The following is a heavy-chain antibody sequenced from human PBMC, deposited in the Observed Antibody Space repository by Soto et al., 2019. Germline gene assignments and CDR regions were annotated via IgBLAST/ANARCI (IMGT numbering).Heavy chain of an antibody. J-gene: IGHJ5*02. CDR1: GGSFRGYY. CDR3: ARGLWLGRGWFEP. D-gene: IGHD3-10*01. Sequence: SETLSLTCSVYGGSFRGYYWSWIRQPPGKGLEWIGEINHSGSTNYNPSLKSRVTISVDTSKNQFSLKLSSVTAADTAVYYCARGLWLGRGWFEPWCQGTMVT. CDR2: INHSGST. V-gene: IGHV4-34*01.